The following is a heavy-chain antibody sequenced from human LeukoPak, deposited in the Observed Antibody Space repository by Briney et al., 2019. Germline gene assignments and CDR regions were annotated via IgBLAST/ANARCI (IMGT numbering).Heavy chain of an antibody. CDR3: ARGYTDGFDY. J-gene: IGHJ4*02. V-gene: IGHV3-30*04. CDR1: GFTFSNYA. Sequence: GRSLRLSCAASGFTFSNYAIHWVRQAPGKGLEWVAFIQYDGSHENYADSVKGRFTISRDNSKNTLYLQVNSLRADDAAVYYCARGYTDGFDYWGQGTLVTVSS. CDR2: IQYDGSHE. D-gene: IGHD5-24*01.